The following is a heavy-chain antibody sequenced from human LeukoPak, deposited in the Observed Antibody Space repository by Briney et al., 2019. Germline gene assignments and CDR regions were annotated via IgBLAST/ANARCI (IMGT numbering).Heavy chain of an antibody. Sequence: ASVNLSCNASGYTFTSYGINWVRQAPGPGLEWMGWISAYNGHTNYAQKLQGRVTMTTDTSTSTAYMELRSLRSDDTAIYYCARDYSNGWYGDFDYWGQGTLVTVSS. CDR1: GYTFTSYG. V-gene: IGHV1-18*01. CDR2: ISAYNGHT. J-gene: IGHJ4*02. CDR3: ARDYSNGWYGDFDY. D-gene: IGHD6-19*01.